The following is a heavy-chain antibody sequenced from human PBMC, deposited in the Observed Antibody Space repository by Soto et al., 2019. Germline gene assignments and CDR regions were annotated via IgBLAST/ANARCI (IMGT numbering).Heavy chain of an antibody. CDR3: ARPRIAAAALDAFDI. CDR2: IYYSGST. CDR1: GGSISSSSYY. V-gene: IGHV4-39*01. D-gene: IGHD6-13*01. Sequence: SETLSLTCTVSGGSISSSSYYWGWIRQPPGRGLEWIGSIYYSGSTYYNPSLKSRVTISVDTSKNQFSLKLSSVTAADTAVYYCARPRIAAAALDAFDIGGQGPMVNVS. J-gene: IGHJ3*02.